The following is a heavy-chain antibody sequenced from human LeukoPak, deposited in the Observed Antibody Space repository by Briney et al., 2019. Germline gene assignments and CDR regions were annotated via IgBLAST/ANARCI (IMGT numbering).Heavy chain of an antibody. Sequence: ASVKVSCKASGYIFTGYYMHWVRQAPGQGLEWMGWINPNSGDTNYAQKFQGRVTMTRDTSISTAYMELSRLRSDDTAVYYCAKDSAFYYIDVWGKGTTVIISS. CDR3: AKDSAFYYIDV. J-gene: IGHJ6*03. V-gene: IGHV1-2*02. CDR1: GYIFTGYY. CDR2: INPNSGDT. D-gene: IGHD3-10*01.